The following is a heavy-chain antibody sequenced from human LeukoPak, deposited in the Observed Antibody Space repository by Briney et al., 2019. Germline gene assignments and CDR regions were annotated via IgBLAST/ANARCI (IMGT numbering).Heavy chain of an antibody. D-gene: IGHD2-21*01. CDR1: GFTFNAYS. J-gene: IGHJ3*02. CDR2: ITSSSSII. Sequence: GGSLRLSCAASGFTFNAYSMNWVRQAPGKGLEWISFITSSSSIIYYSDSVKGRFTISRDNAKNSLYLQMNSLRDEDTAVYYCARDLFNGFDIWGQGTMVTVSS. V-gene: IGHV3-48*02. CDR3: ARDLFNGFDI.